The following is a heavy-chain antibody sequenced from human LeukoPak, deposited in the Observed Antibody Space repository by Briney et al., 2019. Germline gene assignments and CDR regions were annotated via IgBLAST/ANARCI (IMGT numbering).Heavy chain of an antibody. D-gene: IGHD3-9*01. CDR2: INPNSGGT. J-gene: IGHJ4*02. CDR1: GYTFTGYY. V-gene: IGHV1-2*02. Sequence: ASVKVSCKASGYTFTGYYLHWVRQAPGQGLEWMGLINPNSGGTKYAQKFQGRVTMTRDTSINTAYMELSRLRSDDTAVYYCARDSYDILTGYPPAPFDYWGQGTLVTVSS. CDR3: ARDSYDILTGYPPAPFDY.